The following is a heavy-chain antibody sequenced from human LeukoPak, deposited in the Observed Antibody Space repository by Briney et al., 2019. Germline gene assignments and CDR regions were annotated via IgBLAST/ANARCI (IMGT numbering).Heavy chain of an antibody. Sequence: SGTLSLTCAVSGGSISSSNWWSWVRQPPGKGLEWIGEIYHSGSTNYNPSLKSRVTISVDTSKNQFSLKLSSVTAADTAVYYCARGPGIAAASPITYWGQGTLVTVSS. CDR1: GGSISSSNW. D-gene: IGHD6-13*01. CDR3: ARGPGIAAASPITY. J-gene: IGHJ4*02. V-gene: IGHV4-4*02. CDR2: IYHSGST.